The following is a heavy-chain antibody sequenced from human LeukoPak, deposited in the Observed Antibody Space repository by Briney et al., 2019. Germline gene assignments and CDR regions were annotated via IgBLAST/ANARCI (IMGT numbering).Heavy chain of an antibody. D-gene: IGHD1-1*01. V-gene: IGHV3-53*01. Sequence: PGGSLRLSCAASGFTVSSNYMSWVRQAPGKGLEWVSVIYSGGSTYYADSVKGRFTISRDNSKNTLYLQMNSLRAEDTAVYYCARDAGRMGTDAFDIWGQGTMVTVSS. CDR3: ARDAGRMGTDAFDI. CDR1: GFTVSSNY. J-gene: IGHJ3*02. CDR2: IYSGGST.